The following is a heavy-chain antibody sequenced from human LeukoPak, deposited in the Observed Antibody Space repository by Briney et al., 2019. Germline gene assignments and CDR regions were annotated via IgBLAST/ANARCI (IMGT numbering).Heavy chain of an antibody. CDR2: VSGSGGSA. V-gene: IGHV3-23*01. J-gene: IGHJ4*02. Sequence: PGGSLRLSCAASGFSFSSYAMSWVRQAPGKGLEWVSSVSGSGGSAYYADSVKGRFTISKDNSKNTLYLQMNSLRAEDPAVNYWGTRGGGEHFDYWGQGTLVTVSS. CDR3: GTRGGGEHFDY. CDR1: GFSFSSYA. D-gene: IGHD3-16*01.